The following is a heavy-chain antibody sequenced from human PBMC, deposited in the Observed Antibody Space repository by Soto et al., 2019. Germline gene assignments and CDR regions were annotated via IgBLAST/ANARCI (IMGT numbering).Heavy chain of an antibody. CDR2: MNTNLNAT. Sequence: QVLLVQSGTEVKKPGASVTVSCKASGFSFTRNDINWVRQAPGHGLQWLGWMNTNLNATDSPNAFSGRVFSTWNTSISTAYLEVREMKYGDTAIYYCAREVVEGISVWLDPWGQGTLISVSS. V-gene: IGHV1-8*03. J-gene: IGHJ5*02. CDR1: GFSFTRND. CDR3: AREVVEGISVWLDP. D-gene: IGHD2-15*01.